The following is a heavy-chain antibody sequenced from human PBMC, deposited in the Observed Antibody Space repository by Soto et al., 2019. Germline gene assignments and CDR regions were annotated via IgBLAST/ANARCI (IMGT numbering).Heavy chain of an antibody. CDR2: INPNSGGT. V-gene: IGHV1-2*04. D-gene: IGHD5-12*01. CDR3: AREALVATIDSYGMDV. Sequence: QVQLVQSGAEVKKPGASVKVSCKASGYTFTGYYMHWVRQAPGQGLEWMGWINPNSGGTNYAQKFQGWVTMTRDTSISTAYMELSRLRSDDTAVYYCAREALVATIDSYGMDVWGQGTTVTVSS. J-gene: IGHJ6*02. CDR1: GYTFTGYY.